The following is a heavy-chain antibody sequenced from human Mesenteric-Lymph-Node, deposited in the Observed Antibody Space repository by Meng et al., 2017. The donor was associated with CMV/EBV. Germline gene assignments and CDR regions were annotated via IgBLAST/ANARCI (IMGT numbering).Heavy chain of an antibody. CDR2: ISTILGRA. CDR3: ARAGYDFWSGYSIFNWFDP. V-gene: IGHV1-69*10. CDR1: FSSYA. Sequence: FSSYASSWVRQGPGQGLERMEGISTILGRANYAQKDQGRGKITADKSTSTAYKELSSLRSEDTAVYYCARAGYDFWSGYSIFNWFDPWDQGTLVTVSS. D-gene: IGHD3-3*01. J-gene: IGHJ5*02.